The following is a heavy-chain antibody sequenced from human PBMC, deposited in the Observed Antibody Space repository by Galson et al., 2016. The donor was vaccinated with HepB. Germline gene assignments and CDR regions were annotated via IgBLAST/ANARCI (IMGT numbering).Heavy chain of an antibody. J-gene: IGHJ4*02. Sequence: PALVTPPQTLTLTCTFSGFSLSTSGMCVSWIRQPPGKALEWLALIDWDDDKYYSTSLKTRLTISKDTSKNQVVLTMTNMDPVDTATYYCARMPGGVGATTPFVDWGQGTEVTVSS. CDR2: IDWDDDK. D-gene: IGHD1-26*01. V-gene: IGHV2-70*13. CDR1: GFSLSTSGMC. CDR3: ARMPGGVGATTPFVD.